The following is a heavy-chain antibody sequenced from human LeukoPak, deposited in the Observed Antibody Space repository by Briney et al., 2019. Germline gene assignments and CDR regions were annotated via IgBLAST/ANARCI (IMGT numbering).Heavy chain of an antibody. CDR2: IYPGDSDT. CDR3: ARFRHRIVAGTKGWFDP. CDR1: GYSFTSYW. V-gene: IGHV5-51*01. J-gene: IGHJ5*02. D-gene: IGHD6-19*01. Sequence: GESLKISCKGSGYSFTSYWIGWVRQMPGKGLEWMGIIYPGDSDTKYSPSFQGQVTISADKSISTAYLQWSSLKASDTAMYYCARFRHRIVAGTKGWFDPWGQGTLVTVSS.